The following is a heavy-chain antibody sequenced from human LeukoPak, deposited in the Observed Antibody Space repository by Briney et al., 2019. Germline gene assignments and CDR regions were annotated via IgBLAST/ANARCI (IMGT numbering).Heavy chain of an antibody. Sequence: GGSLRLSCVASGFSFSASAIHWVRQAPGKGLEWVGRIRTKNNNLATTYSESVKGRFTISRDDSKNTASLRMNSLRAEDTATYFCASFDNDGDYYFNYWGRGTLVAVSS. V-gene: IGHV3-73*01. CDR2: IRTKNNNLAT. D-gene: IGHD4-17*01. J-gene: IGHJ4*02. CDR3: ASFDNDGDYYFNY. CDR1: GFSFSASA.